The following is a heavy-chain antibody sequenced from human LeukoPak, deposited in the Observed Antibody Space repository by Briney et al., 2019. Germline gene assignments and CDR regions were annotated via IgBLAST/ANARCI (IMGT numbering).Heavy chain of an antibody. V-gene: IGHV1-69*04. J-gene: IGHJ6*02. CDR2: IIPILGIA. CDR1: GGTFIRYT. CDR3: ARDRADYGMDV. Sequence: SVKVSCKACGGTFIRYTISWVRQAPGQGLGWMGRIIPILGIANYAQKFQGRVTITADKSTSTAYMELSSLRSENTAVYYCARDRADYGMDVWGQGTTVTVSS.